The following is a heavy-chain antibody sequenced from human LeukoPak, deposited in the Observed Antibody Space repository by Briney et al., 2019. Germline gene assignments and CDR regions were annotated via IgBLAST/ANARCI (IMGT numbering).Heavy chain of an antibody. CDR2: MNPSDNGV. J-gene: IGHJ4*02. V-gene: IGHV1-2*02. CDR1: GYTFTDHY. CDR3: TTNAAALDY. Sequence: ASVKVSCKASGYTFTDHYIHWGRQAPGQGLEWMGWMNPSDNGVNYAQKFQGRVAMTRDTSISTAYVEVTRLTSDDTAVYYCTTNAAALDYWGQGTLVTVSS. D-gene: IGHD6-13*01.